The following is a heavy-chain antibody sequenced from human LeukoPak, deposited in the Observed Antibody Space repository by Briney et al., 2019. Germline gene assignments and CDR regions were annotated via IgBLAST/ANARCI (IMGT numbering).Heavy chain of an antibody. V-gene: IGHV3-21*01. J-gene: IGHJ4*02. Sequence: GGSLRLSCAASGFTFSSYNMNWVRQAPGKGLEWVSSISTSSTYIYYADSVKGRFTISRDNAKNSLYLQMNTLRAEDTAVYYCARVDYDILTGYPRAFDSWGQGTLVTVSS. D-gene: IGHD3-9*01. CDR3: ARVDYDILTGYPRAFDS. CDR2: ISTSSTYI. CDR1: GFTFSSYN.